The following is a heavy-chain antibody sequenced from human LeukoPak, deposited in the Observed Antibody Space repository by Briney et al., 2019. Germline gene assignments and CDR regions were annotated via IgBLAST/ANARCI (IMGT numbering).Heavy chain of an antibody. CDR2: INPNSGGT. D-gene: IGHD4-17*01. Sequence: ASVKVSCKASGYTFTGYYMYWVRQAPGQGLECLGRINPNSGGTNYAQKFRGRVTMTRDTSISTAYMDLSRLRSDDTAVYYCARGLYGDQNWFDPWGQGTLVTVSS. CDR1: GYTFTGYY. CDR3: ARGLYGDQNWFDP. V-gene: IGHV1-2*06. J-gene: IGHJ5*02.